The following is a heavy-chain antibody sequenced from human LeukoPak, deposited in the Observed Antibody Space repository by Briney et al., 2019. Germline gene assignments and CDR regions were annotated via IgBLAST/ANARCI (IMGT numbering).Heavy chain of an antibody. J-gene: IGHJ5*02. CDR1: GFTFSSYS. CDR3: ASFNDYGLIPYWFDP. D-gene: IGHD4-17*01. CDR2: ISSSSSYI. V-gene: IGHV3-21*01. Sequence: GGSLRLSCAASGFTFSSYSMNWVRQAPGKGLERVSSISSSSSYIYYADSVKGRFTISRDNAKNSLYLQMNSLRAEDTAVYYCASFNDYGLIPYWFDPWGQGTLVTVSS.